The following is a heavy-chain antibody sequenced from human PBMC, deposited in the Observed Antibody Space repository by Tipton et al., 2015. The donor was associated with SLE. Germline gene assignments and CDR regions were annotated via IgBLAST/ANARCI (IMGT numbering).Heavy chain of an antibody. Sequence: TLSLTCSVSGGSLSGSDYFWGWIRQPPGKGLEWIGNIYFSGYTSYKSSLKSRVTISVDTSKNQLSLQLTSVTAADTAVYYCARHVIPDISWTTIDYWGQGTLVNVSS. CDR1: GGSLSGSDYF. CDR3: ARHVIPDISWTTIDY. D-gene: IGHD6-13*01. J-gene: IGHJ4*02. V-gene: IGHV4-39*01. CDR2: IYFSGYT.